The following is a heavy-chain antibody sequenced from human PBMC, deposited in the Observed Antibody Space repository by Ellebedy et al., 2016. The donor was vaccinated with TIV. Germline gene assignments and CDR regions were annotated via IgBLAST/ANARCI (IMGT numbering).Heavy chain of an antibody. D-gene: IGHD6-6*01. Sequence: GESLKISCAASGFTVDSTYMTWVRQAPGTGLEWVSIIYTGGYTYYGDSVKGRFTISRDNARNTLYLQMDSLRAEDTAVYYCARDGSSPENSYYYGMDVWGQGTTVTVSS. CDR2: IYTGGYT. CDR1: GFTVDSTY. J-gene: IGHJ6*02. V-gene: IGHV3-66*01. CDR3: ARDGSSPENSYYYGMDV.